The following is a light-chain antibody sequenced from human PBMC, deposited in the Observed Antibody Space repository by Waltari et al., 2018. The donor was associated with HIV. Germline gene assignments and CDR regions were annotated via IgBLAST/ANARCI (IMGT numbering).Light chain of an antibody. V-gene: IGKV1-5*03. J-gene: IGKJ2*01. CDR3: QQYNSYGT. Sequence: DIQMTQSPSTLSASVGDRVTITCRASQSISSWLAWYQQKPGKAPKLLIYKACSLESGVPSRFSGSGSGTEFTLTISSLQPDDFATYYCQQYNSYGTFGQGTKLEIK. CDR1: QSISSW. CDR2: KAC.